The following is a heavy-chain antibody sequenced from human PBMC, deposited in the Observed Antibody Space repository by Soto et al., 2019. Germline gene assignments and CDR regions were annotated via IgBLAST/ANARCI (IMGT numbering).Heavy chain of an antibody. J-gene: IGHJ3*02. V-gene: IGHV1-18*01. D-gene: IGHD6-19*01. CDR2: ISAYNGNT. CDR1: GYTFTSYG. Sequence: GPSVKVSCKASGYTFTSYGISWVRQAPGQGLEWMGWISAYNGNTNYAQKLQGRVTMTTDTSTSTAYMELRSLRSDDTAVYYCARDAVAGIAPDAFDIWGQGTMVTVSS. CDR3: ARDAVAGIAPDAFDI.